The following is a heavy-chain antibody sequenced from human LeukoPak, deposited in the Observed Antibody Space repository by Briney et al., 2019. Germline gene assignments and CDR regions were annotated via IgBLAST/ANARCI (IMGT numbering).Heavy chain of an antibody. CDR3: AREEGNWFDP. CDR1: GDSINNYY. J-gene: IGHJ5*02. Sequence: PSETLSLTCTVSGDSINNYYWSWIRQAAGEGLEWIGHIWTGGSTKYNPSLKSRVTMSADTSKNQLSLKLYSVTAADTAVYYCAREEGNWFDPWGQGSLVAVSS. CDR2: IWTGGST. V-gene: IGHV4-4*07. D-gene: IGHD3-10*01.